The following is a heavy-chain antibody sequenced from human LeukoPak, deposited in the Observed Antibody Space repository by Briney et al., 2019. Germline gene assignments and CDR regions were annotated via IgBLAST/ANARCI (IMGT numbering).Heavy chain of an antibody. J-gene: IGHJ6*04. V-gene: IGHV3-48*03. CDR2: ISSSGSTI. Sequence: GGSLRLSCAASGFTFSSYEMNWVRQAPGKGLEWVSYISSSGSTIYYADSVKGRFTISRDNAKNSLYLQMNSLRAEDKADYYCAKRVITMIGGVWGKGTTVTISS. CDR1: GFTFSSYE. D-gene: IGHD3-10*02. CDR3: AKRVITMIGGV.